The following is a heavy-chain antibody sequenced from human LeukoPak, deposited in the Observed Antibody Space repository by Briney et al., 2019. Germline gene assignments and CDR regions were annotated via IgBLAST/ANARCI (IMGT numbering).Heavy chain of an antibody. J-gene: IGHJ4*02. V-gene: IGHV1-69*05. CDR1: GGTFSSYA. CDR2: IIPIFGTA. D-gene: IGHD3-9*01. CDR3: ARGPYYDILTGYYKGGTGFLLLDY. Sequence: VASVKVSCKASGGTFSSYAISWVRQAPGQGLEWMGGIIPIFGTANYAQKFQGRVTITTDESTSTAYMELSSLRSEDTAVYYCARGPYYDILTGYYKGGTGFLLLDYWGQGTLVTVSS.